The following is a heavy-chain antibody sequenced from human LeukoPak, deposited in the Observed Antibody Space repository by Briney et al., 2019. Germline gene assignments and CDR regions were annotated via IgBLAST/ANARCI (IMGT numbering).Heavy chain of an antibody. CDR1: GYTFTGYY. Sequence: ASVNVSCKASGYTFTGYYMHWVRQAPGQGLEWMGWIHPNTGVTNYAQKFQGRVTLTRDTSIITAYMELTRLRSDDTAMYYCARDRTTVTTGYYGMDVWGQGTTLTVSS. CDR3: ARDRTTVTTGYYGMDV. V-gene: IGHV1-2*02. J-gene: IGHJ6*02. CDR2: IHPNTGVT. D-gene: IGHD4-17*01.